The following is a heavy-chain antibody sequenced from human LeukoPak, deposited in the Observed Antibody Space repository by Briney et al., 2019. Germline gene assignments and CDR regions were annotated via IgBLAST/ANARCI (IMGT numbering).Heavy chain of an antibody. D-gene: IGHD6-13*01. CDR1: GFTFNSYS. V-gene: IGHV3-48*02. Sequence: GGSLRLSCAASGFTFNSYSMNWVRQAPGKGLEWVSYISSSSGTIYYTDSVKGRFTISRDNAKNSLYLQMSSLRDEDTAVYYCARGSSSWDYFDYWGRGTLVTVSS. J-gene: IGHJ4*02. CDR3: ARGSSSWDYFDY. CDR2: ISSSSGTI.